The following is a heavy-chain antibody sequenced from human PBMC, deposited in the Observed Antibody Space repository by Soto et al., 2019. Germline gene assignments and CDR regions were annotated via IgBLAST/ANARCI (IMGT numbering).Heavy chain of an antibody. CDR3: AKDSNKYSSSLRGRYFDY. CDR1: GFTFSSYA. D-gene: IGHD4-4*01. V-gene: IGHV3-23*01. CDR2: ISGSGSNT. Sequence: EVQLLESGGNLVQPGGSQRLSCAASGFTFSSYALSWVRQAPGKGLEWVSAISGSGSNTFYADSVKGRFTISRDNSKNTLLLQMNSLGAEDTAVYYCAKDSNKYSSSLRGRYFDYWGQGIGVTVSS. J-gene: IGHJ4*02.